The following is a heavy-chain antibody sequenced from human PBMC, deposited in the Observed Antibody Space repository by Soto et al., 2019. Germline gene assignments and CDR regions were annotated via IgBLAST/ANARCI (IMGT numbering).Heavy chain of an antibody. CDR3: AKEHRVGSSGRKPIFDY. J-gene: IGHJ4*02. V-gene: IGHV3-23*01. CDR2: VSGSGGDT. D-gene: IGHD6-19*01. CDR1: GFTFFTYA. Sequence: GGSLRLSCAASGFTFFTYAMTWVRQAPGKGLEWVSSVSGSGGDTYHADFVKGRFTISRDNSKNTLYLQMNSLRAEDTAVYYCAKEHRVGSSGRKPIFDYWGQGTLVTVSS.